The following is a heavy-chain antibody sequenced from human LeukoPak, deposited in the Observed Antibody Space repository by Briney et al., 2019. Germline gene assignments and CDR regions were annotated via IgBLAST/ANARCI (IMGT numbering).Heavy chain of an antibody. V-gene: IGHV3-48*03. CDR3: ARDSSGFPHDY. CDR1: GFTFSSYE. Sequence: PGGSLRLSCAASGFTFSSYEMNWVRQAPEKGLEWVSYISSSGSTIYYAASVKGRFTISRDNAKDSLYLQMNSLRAEDTAVYYCARDSSGFPHDYWGQGTLVTVSS. J-gene: IGHJ4*02. D-gene: IGHD3-22*01. CDR2: ISSSGSTI.